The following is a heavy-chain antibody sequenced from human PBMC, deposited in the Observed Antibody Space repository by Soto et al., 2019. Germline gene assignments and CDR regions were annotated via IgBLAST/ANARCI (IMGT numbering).Heavy chain of an antibody. CDR1: GFTFSSYG. V-gene: IGHV3-33*06. Sequence: PGGSLRLSCAASGFTFSSYGMHWVRQAPGKGLEWVAVIWYDGSNKYYADSVKGRFTISRDNSKNTLYLQMNSLRAEDTAVYYCVKGGHRDCSGGSCYLHYYYYGMDVWGQGTTVTVSS. CDR3: VKGGHRDCSGGSCYLHYYYYGMDV. D-gene: IGHD2-15*01. J-gene: IGHJ6*02. CDR2: IWYDGSNK.